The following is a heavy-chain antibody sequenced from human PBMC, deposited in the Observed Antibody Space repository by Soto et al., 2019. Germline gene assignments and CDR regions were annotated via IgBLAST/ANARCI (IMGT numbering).Heavy chain of an antibody. CDR1: GYTFTSYA. Sequence: QVQLVQSGAEVKKPGASVKVSCKASGYTFTSYAMHWVRQAPGQRREWMGWINAGNGNTKYSQKFQGRVTITRDTSASTAYMELSSLRSEDTAVYYCARDIGDFWSGYYTGGFDWVLNYWGQGTLVTVSS. CDR2: INAGNGNT. J-gene: IGHJ4*02. D-gene: IGHD3-3*01. CDR3: ARDIGDFWSGYYTGGFDWVLNY. V-gene: IGHV1-3*01.